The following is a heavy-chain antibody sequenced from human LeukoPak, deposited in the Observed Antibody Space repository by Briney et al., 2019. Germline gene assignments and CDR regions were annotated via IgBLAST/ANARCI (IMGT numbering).Heavy chain of an antibody. V-gene: IGHV4-30-4*01. CDR1: GVSITNNYYY. J-gene: IGHJ5*02. CDR2: IYYSVST. Sequence: SETLPLTCSVSGVSITNNYYYWSWIRQPPGRGLEWIGYIYYSVSTYYNPSLKSRVAISVDTSNNQFSLQLSSVTAADTAVYYCARVSYAEYWFDPWGQGTLVTVSS. D-gene: IGHD4-17*01. CDR3: ARVSYAEYWFDP.